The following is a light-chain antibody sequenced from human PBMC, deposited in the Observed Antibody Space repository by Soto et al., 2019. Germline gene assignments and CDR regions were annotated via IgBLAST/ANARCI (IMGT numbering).Light chain of an antibody. Sequence: EIQMTQSPATLSASVGDRVTITCRASQSVRSWLAWYQQKPGTAPKLLIFDASRLESGVPSRFSGSASGTEFTLTISSPQPDDFATYYCQQYDNYPLTFGGGTKVDIK. J-gene: IGKJ4*01. V-gene: IGKV1-5*01. CDR2: DAS. CDR1: QSVRSW. CDR3: QQYDNYPLT.